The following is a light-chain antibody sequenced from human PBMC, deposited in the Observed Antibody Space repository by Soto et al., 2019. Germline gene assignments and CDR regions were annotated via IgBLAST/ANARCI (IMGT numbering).Light chain of an antibody. CDR3: QQYNNWPPLT. Sequence: EIVLTQSPATLSLSPWERATLSFMASQSVSSYLAWYQQKPGQAPRLLIYGASIRATGIPARFSGSGSETEFTLTISSLQSEDFAVYYCQQYNNWPPLTFGGGTKVDIK. J-gene: IGKJ4*01. CDR2: GAS. V-gene: IGKV3-15*01. CDR1: QSVSSY.